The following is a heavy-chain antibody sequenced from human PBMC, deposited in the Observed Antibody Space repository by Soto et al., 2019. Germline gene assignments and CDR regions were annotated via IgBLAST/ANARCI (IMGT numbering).Heavy chain of an antibody. D-gene: IGHD5-18*01. CDR3: AKDGGGQLWLIYYFDY. CDR2: ISYDGSNK. V-gene: IGHV3-30*18. J-gene: IGHJ4*02. Sequence: QVQLVESGGGVVQPGRSLRLSCAASGFTFSSYGMHWVRQAPGKGLEWVAVISYDGSNKYYADSVKGRFTISRDNSKNTLYLQMNSLRAEDTAVYYCAKDGGGQLWLIYYFDYWGQGTLVTVSS. CDR1: GFTFSSYG.